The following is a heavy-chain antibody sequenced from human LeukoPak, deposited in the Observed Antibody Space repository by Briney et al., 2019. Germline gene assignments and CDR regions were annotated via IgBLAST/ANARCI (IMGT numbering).Heavy chain of an antibody. V-gene: IGHV3-23*01. CDR1: GFTFSSYA. CDR3: ANSHDYGDYGSHDY. D-gene: IGHD4-17*01. Sequence: GGSLRLSCAASGFTFSSYAMSWVRQAPGKGLEWVSAISGSGGSTYYADSVKGRFTISRDNSKDTLYLQMNSLRCEDTAVYYCANSHDYGDYGSHDYWGQGTLVTVSS. CDR2: ISGSGGST. J-gene: IGHJ4*02.